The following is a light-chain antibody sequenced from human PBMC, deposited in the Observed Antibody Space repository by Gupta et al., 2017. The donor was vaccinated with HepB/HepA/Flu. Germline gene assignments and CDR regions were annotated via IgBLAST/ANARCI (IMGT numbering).Light chain of an antibody. CDR3: AVWDDGWV. Sequence: GQRVTISCSGSSSNIGNNYVYWYQQLPGTAPKLFIYRDNQRPSGVPDRFSGSKSGTIASLAISGLRVEDEADYYCAVWDDGWVFGGGTKLTVL. V-gene: IGLV1-47*01. J-gene: IGLJ3*02. CDR2: RDN. CDR1: SSNIGNNY.